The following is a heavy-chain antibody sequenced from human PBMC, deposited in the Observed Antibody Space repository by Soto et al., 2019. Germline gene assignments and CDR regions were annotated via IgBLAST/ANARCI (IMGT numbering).Heavy chain of an antibody. CDR1: GGTFSIYT. CDR3: ARGRQGYCSSTSCHQIDY. CDR2: IIPILGIA. J-gene: IGHJ4*02. V-gene: IGHV1-69*02. Sequence: SLKVSCKASGGTFSIYTISWVLQAPGQGLEWMGRIIPILGIANYAQKFQGRVTITADKSTSTAYMELSSLRSEDTAVYYCARGRQGYCSSTSCHQIDYWGQGTLVTVS. D-gene: IGHD2-2*01.